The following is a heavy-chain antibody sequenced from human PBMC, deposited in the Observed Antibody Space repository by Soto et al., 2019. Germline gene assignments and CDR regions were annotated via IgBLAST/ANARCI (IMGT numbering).Heavy chain of an antibody. CDR1: GFTFSSYW. V-gene: IGHV3-74*01. CDR2: INSDGSST. J-gene: IGHJ3*02. Sequence: GESLPLSCSSSGFTFSSYWMHWVRQAPGKGLVWVSRINSDGSSTSYADSVKGRFTISRDNAKNTLYLQMNSLRAEDTAVYYCARGYSSGWFQVGAFDIWGQGTMVTVSS. CDR3: ARGYSSGWFQVGAFDI. D-gene: IGHD6-19*01.